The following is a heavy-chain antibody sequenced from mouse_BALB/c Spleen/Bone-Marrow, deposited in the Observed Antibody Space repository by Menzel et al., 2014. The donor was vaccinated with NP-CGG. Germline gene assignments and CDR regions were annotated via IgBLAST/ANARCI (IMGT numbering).Heavy chain of an antibody. CDR1: GFNFKDTY. CDR3: ARAYYGNYTDAMDY. V-gene: IGHV14-3*02. D-gene: IGHD2-10*01. Sequence: VYVKQPGAELVKPGASVKLSCTASGFNFKDTYMHWVKQRPEQGLEWIGRIDPANGNTKYDPKFQGKATITADTSSNTAYLQLGSLTSENTAVYFCARAYYGNYTDAMDYWVKEPQSPSPQ. CDR2: IDPANGNT. J-gene: IGHJ4*01.